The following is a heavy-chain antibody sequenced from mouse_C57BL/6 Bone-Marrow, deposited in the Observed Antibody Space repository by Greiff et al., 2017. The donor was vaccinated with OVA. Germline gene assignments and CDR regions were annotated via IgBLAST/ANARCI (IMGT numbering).Heavy chain of an antibody. CDR3: ARSVTTVVATWDFDY. J-gene: IGHJ2*01. CDR1: GYAFSSYW. V-gene: IGHV1-80*01. Sequence: QVQLKESGAELVKPGASVKLSCKASGYAFSSYWMNWVKQRPGKGLEWIGQIYPGDGDTNYNGKFKGKATLTADKSSSTAYMQLSSLTSEDSAVYFCARSVTTVVATWDFDYWGQGTTLTVSS. CDR2: IYPGDGDT. D-gene: IGHD1-1*01.